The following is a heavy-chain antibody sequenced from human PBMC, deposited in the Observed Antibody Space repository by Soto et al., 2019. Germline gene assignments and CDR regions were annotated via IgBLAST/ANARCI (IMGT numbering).Heavy chain of an antibody. D-gene: IGHD5-18*01. CDR2: IYYSGST. Sequence: QVQLQESGPGLVKPSETLSLTCTVSGGSISSYYWSWIRQPPVKGLEWIGYIYYSGSTNYNPSLKSRVTISVDTSKNQFSLMLSSVTAADTAVYYCAGQYSFGSYGMDVWGQGTTVTVSS. J-gene: IGHJ6*02. V-gene: IGHV4-59*08. CDR1: GGSISSYY. CDR3: AGQYSFGSYGMDV.